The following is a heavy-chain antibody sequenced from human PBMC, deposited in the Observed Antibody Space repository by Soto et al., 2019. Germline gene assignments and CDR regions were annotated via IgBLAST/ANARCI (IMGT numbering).Heavy chain of an antibody. CDR3: ATDKVVRGLIDY. J-gene: IGHJ4*02. V-gene: IGHV3-23*01. Sequence: EVQLLESGGGLVQPGGSPRLSCTASGFIFSIYGMSWVRQAPGKGLDWVSAISGSGGSTYYADSVKGRFTISRDNSKNTLYLQMNSLRVEDTAVYYCATDKVVRGLIDYWGQGTLVTVSS. CDR2: ISGSGGST. D-gene: IGHD3-10*01. CDR1: GFIFSIYG.